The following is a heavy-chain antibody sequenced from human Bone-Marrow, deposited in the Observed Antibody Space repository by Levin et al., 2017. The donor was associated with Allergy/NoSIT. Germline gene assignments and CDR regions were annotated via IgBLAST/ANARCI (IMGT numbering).Heavy chain of an antibody. Sequence: SETLSLTCTVSGGSVSSYYWSWIRQPPGKGLEWIGYIYYSGSTNYNPSLKSRVTISADTSKNQFSLKLSSVTAADTALYYCAGSTTIFGVVKTYFNYWGQGTLVTVSS. CDR1: GGSVSSYY. J-gene: IGHJ4*02. D-gene: IGHD3-3*01. V-gene: IGHV4-59*02. CDR2: IYYSGST. CDR3: AGSTTIFGVVKTYFNY.